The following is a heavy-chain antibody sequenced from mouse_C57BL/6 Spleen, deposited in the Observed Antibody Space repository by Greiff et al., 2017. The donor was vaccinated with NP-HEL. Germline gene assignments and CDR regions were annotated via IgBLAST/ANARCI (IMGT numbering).Heavy chain of an antibody. D-gene: IGHD1-1*01. CDR2: IDPSDSET. V-gene: IGHV1-52*01. CDR3: ARGDYGSSSY. Sequence: VKQRPIQGLEWIGNIDPSDSETHYNQKFKDKATLTVDKSSSTAYMQLSSLTSEDSAVYYCARGDYGSSSYWGHGTLVTVSA. J-gene: IGHJ3*01.